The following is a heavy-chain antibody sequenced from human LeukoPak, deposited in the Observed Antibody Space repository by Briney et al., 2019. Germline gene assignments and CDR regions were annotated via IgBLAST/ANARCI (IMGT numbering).Heavy chain of an antibody. CDR3: ARDQGITFGGVIGN. CDR1: GYTFTGYY. V-gene: IGHV1-2*02. D-gene: IGHD3-16*02. J-gene: IGHJ4*02. CDR2: INPNSGGT. Sequence: ASVKVSCKASGYTFTGYYMHWVRQAPGQGLEWMGWINPNSGGTNYAQKFQGRVTMARDTSISTAYMELSRLRSDDTAVYYCARDQGITFGGVIGNWGQGTLVTVSS.